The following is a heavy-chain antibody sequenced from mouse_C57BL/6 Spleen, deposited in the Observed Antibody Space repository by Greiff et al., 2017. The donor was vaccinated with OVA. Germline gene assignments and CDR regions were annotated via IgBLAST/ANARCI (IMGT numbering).Heavy chain of an antibody. J-gene: IGHJ3*01. V-gene: IGHV1-82*01. CDR1: GYAFSSSW. Sequence: QVQLKQSGPELVKPGASVKISCKASGYAFSSSWMNWVKQRPGKGLEWIGRIYPGDGDTNYNGKFKGKATLTADKSSSTAYMQLSSLTSEDSAVYFCAREPAQATGFAYWGQGTLVTVSA. CDR3: AREPAQATGFAY. D-gene: IGHD3-2*02. CDR2: IYPGDGDT.